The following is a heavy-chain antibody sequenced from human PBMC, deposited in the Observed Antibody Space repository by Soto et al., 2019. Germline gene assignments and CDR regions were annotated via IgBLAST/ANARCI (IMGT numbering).Heavy chain of an antibody. J-gene: IGHJ4*02. CDR1: GFTFSRHS. Sequence: PGGSLSLSCAASGFTFSRHSMNWVRQAPGKGLDWISYISITSSAIYYADSVKGRFTISRDNANNSLYLQMNSLRDEDTAVYYCARDGGYSGYDIDYWGQGTLVTVSS. CDR2: ISITSSAI. D-gene: IGHD5-12*01. V-gene: IGHV3-48*02. CDR3: ARDGGYSGYDIDY.